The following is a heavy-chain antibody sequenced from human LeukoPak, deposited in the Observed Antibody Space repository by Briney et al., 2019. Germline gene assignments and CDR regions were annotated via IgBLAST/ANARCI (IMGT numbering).Heavy chain of an antibody. CDR3: AKGIWNGDSVSALFDY. Sequence: PGRCLRLSCAASAFTFSIYAMSCVRQPPGRGLEWVSTISISGGSTSYTGSVKSRFTVSRDNSKNALSLQMNSLRGDDTALYYCAKGIWNGDSVSALFDYWGQGTLVTVSS. J-gene: IGHJ4*02. CDR2: ISISGGST. D-gene: IGHD2-21*02. CDR1: AFTFSIYA. V-gene: IGHV3-23*01.